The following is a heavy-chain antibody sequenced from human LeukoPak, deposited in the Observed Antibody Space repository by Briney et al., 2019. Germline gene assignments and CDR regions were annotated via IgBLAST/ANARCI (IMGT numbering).Heavy chain of an antibody. CDR1: GFTFSGSA. D-gene: IGHD3-22*01. CDR2: IRSKANSYAT. Sequence: PGGSLRLSCAASGFTFSGSAMHWVRQASGKGLEWVGRIRSKANSYATAYAASVKGRFTISRDDSKNTAYLQMNSLKTEDTAVYYCTRPSPKTYYYDSSGYVLVNWGQETLVTVSS. V-gene: IGHV3-73*01. J-gene: IGHJ4*02. CDR3: TRPSPKTYYYDSSGYVLVN.